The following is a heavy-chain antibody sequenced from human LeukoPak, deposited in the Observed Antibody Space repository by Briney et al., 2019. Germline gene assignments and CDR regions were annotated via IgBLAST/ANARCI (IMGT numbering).Heavy chain of an antibody. CDR2: ISGTHAGRQGTT. Sequence: GGSLRLSCAASGFTFSTYDMSWVRQTPGKELEWVSAISGTHAGRQGTTYYADSVKGRFTISRDDSKNTLYLQMHSLRAEDTAIYFCAKGGYFSYDMWGQGTKVTVSP. J-gene: IGHJ3*02. V-gene: IGHV3-23*01. CDR3: AKGGYFSYDM. D-gene: IGHD5-18*01. CDR1: GFTFSTYD.